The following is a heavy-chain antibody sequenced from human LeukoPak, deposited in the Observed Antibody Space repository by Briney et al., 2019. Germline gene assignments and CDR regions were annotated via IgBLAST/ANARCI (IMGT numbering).Heavy chain of an antibody. V-gene: IGHV3-21*06. D-gene: IGHD6-19*01. J-gene: IGHJ4*02. CDR2: ISSSSNYI. CDR3: AREPSPYRMVVAGLDTL. CDR1: GFTFSSYN. Sequence: GGSLRLSCAASGFTFSSYNMNWVRQAPGKGLEWVSSISSSSNYIYYADSVKGRFTISRDNAKNSLYLQMNSLRAEDTAVYFCAREPSPYRMVVAGLDTLWGQGTLVTVSS.